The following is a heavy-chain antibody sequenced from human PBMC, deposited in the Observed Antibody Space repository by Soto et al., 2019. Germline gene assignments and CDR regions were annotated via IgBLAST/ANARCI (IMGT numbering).Heavy chain of an antibody. CDR2: ISSNDGTT. CDR1: GFTFDNYY. CDR3: AREINYSRYPRVIDF. Sequence: QVQLAESGGGLVKPGGSRRLSCAASGFTFDNYYMSWIRQAPGKGLEWISYISSNDGTTYYADSLKGRVTISSDNAKNSLYLQMNSLRAEDTAVYYCAREINYSRYPRVIDFWGQGTLVTVSS. V-gene: IGHV3-11*01. J-gene: IGHJ4*02. D-gene: IGHD1-7*01.